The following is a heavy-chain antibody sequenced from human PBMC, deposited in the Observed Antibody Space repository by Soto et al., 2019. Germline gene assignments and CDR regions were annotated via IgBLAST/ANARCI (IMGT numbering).Heavy chain of an antibody. CDR3: ASDPRVTGGSWYDCFDY. J-gene: IGHJ4*02. V-gene: IGHV1-18*01. CDR2: IGAYNGET. CDR1: GYTFSIYG. D-gene: IGHD2-15*01. Sequence: QVQLVQSGVEVKQPGASVKVSCKASGYTFSIYGISWVRQAPGQGLERMGWIGAYNGETNYAQKVAGRATMTTDTSTSRADRELRNLRSDDTAVYYCASDPRVTGGSWYDCFDYLGQGSLVTVSS.